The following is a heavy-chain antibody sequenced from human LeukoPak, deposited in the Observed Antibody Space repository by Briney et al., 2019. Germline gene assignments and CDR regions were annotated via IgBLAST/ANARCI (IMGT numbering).Heavy chain of an antibody. V-gene: IGHV3-53*01. CDR1: GFTVSSNY. CDR2: IYSGGST. J-gene: IGHJ4*02. D-gene: IGHD3-22*01. Sequence: PGGSLRLSCAASGFTVSSNYMSWVRQAPGKGLEWVSVIYSGGSTYYADSVKGRFTISRDNSKNTLYLQMNSLRAEDTAVYYCARGSGYYDSSGYYYYYFDYWGQGTLVTVSS. CDR3: ARGSGYYDSSGYYYYYFDY.